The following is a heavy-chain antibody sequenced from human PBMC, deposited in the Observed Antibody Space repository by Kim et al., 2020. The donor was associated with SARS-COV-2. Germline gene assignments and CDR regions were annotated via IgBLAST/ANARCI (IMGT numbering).Heavy chain of an antibody. Sequence: SETLSLTCTVSGGSISSGGYYWSWIRQHPGKGLEWIGYIYYSGSTYYNPSLKSRVTISVDTSKNQFSLKLSSVTAADTAVYYCARESRRTMVRGVIITFDYWGQGTLVTVSS. CDR1: GGSISSGGYY. V-gene: IGHV4-31*03. J-gene: IGHJ4*02. CDR2: IYYSGST. D-gene: IGHD3-10*01. CDR3: ARESRRTMVRGVIITFDY.